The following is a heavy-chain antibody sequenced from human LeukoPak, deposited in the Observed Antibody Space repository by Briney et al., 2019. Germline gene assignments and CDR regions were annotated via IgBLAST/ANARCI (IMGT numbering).Heavy chain of an antibody. V-gene: IGHV4-4*07. CDR2: IHTSGTT. CDR1: NGPVGSNF. Sequence: PSETLSLTCTVSNGPVGSNFWTYMRQPAGQGLEWIGRIHTSGTTNYNPSLKSRITMSVDTSKNQFSLELSSVTAADTAVYYCAREYKDYDGSGYHFDHWGQGFLVTVSS. J-gene: IGHJ4*02. CDR3: AREYKDYDGSGYHFDH. D-gene: IGHD3-22*01.